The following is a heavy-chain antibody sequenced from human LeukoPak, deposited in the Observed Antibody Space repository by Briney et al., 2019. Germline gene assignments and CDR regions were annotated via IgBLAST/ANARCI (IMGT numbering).Heavy chain of an antibody. J-gene: IGHJ4*02. Sequence: SETLSLTCTVSGGSISSGDYYWSWIRQPPGKGLEWIGYIYYSGSTYYNPSLKSRVTISVDTSKNQFSLKLSSVTAADTAVYYCARQGTYYDFWSGYYTGGYYFDYWGQGTLVTVSS. CDR1: GGSISSGDYY. CDR3: ARQGTYYDFWSGYYTGGYYFDY. D-gene: IGHD3-3*01. CDR2: IYYSGST. V-gene: IGHV4-30-4*08.